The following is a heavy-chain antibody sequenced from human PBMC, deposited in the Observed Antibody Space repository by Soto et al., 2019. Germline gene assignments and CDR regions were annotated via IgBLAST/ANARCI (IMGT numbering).Heavy chain of an antibody. CDR1: GGTCGNYA. CDR3: ANGYIVANQVPYYSYGMDV. V-gene: IGHV3-23*01. CDR2: NSGRGGST. J-gene: IGHJ6*02. D-gene: IGHD5-12*01. Sequence: GPLRHPCRASGGTCGNYARSCVRQKQGKGLEWVSANSGRGGSTYYADSVKGRFTISRDNSKNTLYLQMNSLRAEDTAVYYCANGYIVANQVPYYSYGMDVWGQATTVTVSS.